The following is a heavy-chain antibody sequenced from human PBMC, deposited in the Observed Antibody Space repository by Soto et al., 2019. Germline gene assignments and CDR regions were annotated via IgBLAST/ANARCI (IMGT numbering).Heavy chain of an antibody. CDR1: GYPFGGYA. J-gene: IGHJ4*02. CDR3: ARPSTSYGDYGWSLAY. D-gene: IGHD4-17*01. V-gene: IGHV1-18*01. Sequence: QVQLVQSGAEVKKPGASVKVSCKASGYPFGGYAIGWVRQAPGQGLEWMGWVSAHTGYSGYGQRFQGRVTLTTETSTSTAYMELRGLRSDDTAVYYCARPSTSYGDYGWSLAYWGQGTLVTVSS. CDR2: VSAHTGYS.